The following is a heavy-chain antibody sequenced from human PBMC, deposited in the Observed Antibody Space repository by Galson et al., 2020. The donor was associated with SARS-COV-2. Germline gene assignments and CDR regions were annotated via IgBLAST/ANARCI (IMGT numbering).Heavy chain of an antibody. CDR2: ISYDGSNK. V-gene: IGHV3-30*04. Sequence: GESLKLSCAASGFTFSSYAMHWVRQAPGKGLEWVAVISYDGSNKYYADSVKGRFTISRDNSKNTLYLQMNSLRAEDTAVYYCARAFSGSYYYGMDVWGQVTTVTVSS. J-gene: IGHJ6*02. CDR1: GFTFSSYA. CDR3: ARAFSGSYYYGMDV. D-gene: IGHD1-26*01.